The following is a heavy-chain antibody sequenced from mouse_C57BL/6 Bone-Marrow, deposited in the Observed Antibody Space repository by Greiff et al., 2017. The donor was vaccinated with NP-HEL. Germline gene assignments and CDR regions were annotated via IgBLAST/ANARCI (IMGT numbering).Heavy chain of an antibody. V-gene: IGHV5-4*01. J-gene: IGHJ1*03. CDR3: ARSLGYFDV. CDR2: ISDGGSYT. Sequence: EVQLQESGGGLVKPGGSLKLSCAASGFTFSSYAMSWVRQTPEKRLEWVATISDGGSYTYYPDNVKGRFTISRDNAKNNLYLQMSHLKSEDTAMYYCARSLGYFDVWGTGTTVTVSS. CDR1: GFTFSSYA.